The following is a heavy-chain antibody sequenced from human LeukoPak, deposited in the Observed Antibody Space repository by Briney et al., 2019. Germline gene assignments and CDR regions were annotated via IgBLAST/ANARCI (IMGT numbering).Heavy chain of an antibody. J-gene: IGHJ5*02. Sequence: EASVKVSCKVSGYTLTELSMHWVRQAPGKGLEWMGGFDPEDGETIYAQKFQGRVTMTRNTSISTAYMELSSLRSEDTAVYYCAREVGATLDPWGQGTLVIVSS. CDR1: GYTLTELS. D-gene: IGHD1-26*01. V-gene: IGHV1-24*01. CDR2: FDPEDGET. CDR3: AREVGATLDP.